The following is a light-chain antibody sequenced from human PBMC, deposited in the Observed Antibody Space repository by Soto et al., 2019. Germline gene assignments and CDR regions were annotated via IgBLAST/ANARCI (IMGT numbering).Light chain of an antibody. CDR2: AAS. Sequence: DIQMTQSPSSVSASVGARVNITFRSSEDISTWLAWYQQKPGKAPKLLXYAASSLQSGVPSSFSGSGSGTDLTLTISSLQPADFATYDGQHADSFPIITFGQGTRLEIK. CDR3: QHADSFPIIT. V-gene: IGKV1-12*01. CDR1: EDISTW. J-gene: IGKJ5*01.